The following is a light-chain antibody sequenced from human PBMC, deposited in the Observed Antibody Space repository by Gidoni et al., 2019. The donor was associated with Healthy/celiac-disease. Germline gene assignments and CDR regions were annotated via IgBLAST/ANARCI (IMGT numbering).Light chain of an antibody. CDR1: QSVLYSANNKNY. CDR2: WAS. V-gene: IGKV4-1*01. CDR3: QQYYRTPIT. J-gene: IGKJ5*01. Sequence: DIVMTQSPDSLAASLGERATINCKSSQSVLYSANNKNYLAWYQQKVGQPPKLLIYWASTRESGVPDRFSGSGSGTDFTLTISSLQAEDVAVYYCQQYYRTPITFGQGTRLEIK.